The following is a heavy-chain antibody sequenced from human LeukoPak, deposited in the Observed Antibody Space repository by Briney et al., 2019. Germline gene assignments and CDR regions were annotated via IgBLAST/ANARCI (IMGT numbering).Heavy chain of an antibody. V-gene: IGHV3-23*01. CDR1: GFTFSNYA. Sequence: GGSLRLSCAASGFTFSNYAMSWVRQAPGKGLEWVTTISDGSGKTYYTDSVKGRFTISRDHSENTLYLQMNSLRAEDTAVYHCAKHGRGNNSRDYFDYWGQGTLVTVSS. CDR3: AKHGRGNNSRDYFDY. J-gene: IGHJ4*02. CDR2: ISDGSGKT. D-gene: IGHD5-12*01.